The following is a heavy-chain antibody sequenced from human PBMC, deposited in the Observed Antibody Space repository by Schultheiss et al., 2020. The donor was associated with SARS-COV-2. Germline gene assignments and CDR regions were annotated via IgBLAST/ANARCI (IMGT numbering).Heavy chain of an antibody. D-gene: IGHD3-10*01. J-gene: IGHJ6*02. CDR2: INPNSGGT. CDR3: AAKGRITYYGMDV. V-gene: IGHV1-2*02. CDR1: GYTFTGYY. Sequence: ASVKVSCKASGYTFTGYYMHWVRQAPGQGLEWMGWINPNSGGTNYAQKFQVRVTMTRDTSIRTAYMELTRLRSDDTAVYYCAAKGRITYYGMDVWGQGTTVTVSS.